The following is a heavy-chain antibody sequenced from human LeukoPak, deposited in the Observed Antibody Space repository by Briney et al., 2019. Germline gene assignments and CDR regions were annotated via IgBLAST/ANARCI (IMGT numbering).Heavy chain of an antibody. J-gene: IGHJ4*02. V-gene: IGHV3-23*01. CDR1: AITLSNYG. D-gene: IGHD3-10*01. CDR3: AKRGVVIRVILVGFHKQAYYFDS. Sequence: GGSLRLSCAVSAITLSNYGMSWVRQAPGKGLEWVAGISDSGGSTNYADSVKGRFTISRDNAKNTLYLQMNSLRAEDTAVYFCAKRGVVIRVILVGFHKQAYYFDSWGQGALVTVSS. CDR2: ISDSGGST.